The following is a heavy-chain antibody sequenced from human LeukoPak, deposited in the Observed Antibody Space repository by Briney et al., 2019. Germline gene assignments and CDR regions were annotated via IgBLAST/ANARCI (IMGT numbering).Heavy chain of an antibody. J-gene: IGHJ4*02. CDR2: IHPSGML. D-gene: IGHD3-22*01. CDR3: SRGLDSRKLGY. V-gene: IGHV4-31*03. Sequence: MASETLSLTCTVSGASFNSDDQYWNWIRQSPGKGLEGIGSIHPSGMLYNNPSLESRVTMSRDTSKNQFSLNLNSVTAADTAVYFCSRGLDSRKLGYWGQGILVTVSS. CDR1: GASFNSDDQY.